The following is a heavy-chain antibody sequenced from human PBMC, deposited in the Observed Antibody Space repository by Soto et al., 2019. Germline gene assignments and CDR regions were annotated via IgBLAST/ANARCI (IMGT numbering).Heavy chain of an antibody. J-gene: IGHJ3*02. CDR1: GFTFSSYS. D-gene: IGHD6-13*01. V-gene: IGHV3-21*01. CDR3: ARPSRGSSWSDAFDI. CDR2: ISSSSSYI. Sequence: GGSLRLSCAASGFTFSSYSMNWVRQAPGKGLEWVSSISSSSSYIYYADSVKGRFTISRDNAKNSLYLQMNSLRAKDTAVYYCARPSRGSSWSDAFDIWGQGTMVTVSS.